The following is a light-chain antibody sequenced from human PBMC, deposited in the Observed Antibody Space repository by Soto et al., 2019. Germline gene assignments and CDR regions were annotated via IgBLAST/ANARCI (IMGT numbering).Light chain of an antibody. CDR2: GNN. CDR3: AAWDDSLTEVM. Sequence: QSVLTQPPSASGTPGQKVTISCSGSSSNIGINHVYWYQQLPGTAPKLLIYGNNQRPSGVPDRFSVSKSGTSASLAISGLRSEDEADYYCAAWDDSLTEVMFGGGTKLTVL. V-gene: IGLV1-47*01. CDR1: SSNIGINH. J-gene: IGLJ3*02.